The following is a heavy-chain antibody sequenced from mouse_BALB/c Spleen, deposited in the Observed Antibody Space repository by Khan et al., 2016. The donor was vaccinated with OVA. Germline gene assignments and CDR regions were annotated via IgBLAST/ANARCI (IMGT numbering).Heavy chain of an antibody. CDR1: GFTFSTYG. CDR2: ISSGGHYT. V-gene: IGHV5-6*01. Sequence: EVELVESGGDLVKTGGSLKLSCAASGFTFSTYGMSWVRQTPDKRLEWVATISSGGHYTYYIDSVKGRFTISRDTAKNHLYLQMTSLRSEDTTMYYCSRLAYYYNSEVFAYWGQGTLVTVSA. CDR3: SRLAYYYNSEVFAY. D-gene: IGHD1-1*02. J-gene: IGHJ3*01.